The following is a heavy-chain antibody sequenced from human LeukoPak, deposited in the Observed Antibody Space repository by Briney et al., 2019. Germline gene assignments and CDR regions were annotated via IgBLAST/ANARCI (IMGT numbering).Heavy chain of an antibody. D-gene: IGHD3-22*01. Sequence: GASVKVSCKASGGTFNSCAISWVRQAPGQGLEWMGGITAIFRTTNYAQKFQGRVTITADESMSTVYMELSSLRSEDTAVYYCARHSGYHSTMYLDYWGQGTLVTVSS. V-gene: IGHV1-69*13. CDR3: ARHSGYHSTMYLDY. CDR2: ITAIFRTT. CDR1: GGTFNSCA. J-gene: IGHJ4*02.